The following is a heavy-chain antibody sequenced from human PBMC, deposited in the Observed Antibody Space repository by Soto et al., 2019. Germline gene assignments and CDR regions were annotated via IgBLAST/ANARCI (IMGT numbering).Heavy chain of an antibody. CDR1: GFSFSTYA. V-gene: IGHV3-23*01. CDR2: TGGSGVST. CDR3: AKDFRSGYRTFDY. Sequence: GGSLRLSCAASGFSFSTYAMSWIRQAPGRGLEWVSATGGSGVSTYYEDSVQGRFTISRDNSKNTLYLQLNSLRAEDTAIYYCAKDFRSGYRTFDYWGQGVLVTVSS. J-gene: IGHJ4*02. D-gene: IGHD3-3*01.